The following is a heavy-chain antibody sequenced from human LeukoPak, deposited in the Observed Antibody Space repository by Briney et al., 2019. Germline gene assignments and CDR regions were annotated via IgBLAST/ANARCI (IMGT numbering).Heavy chain of an antibody. CDR3: ARTHYGGNSGWFDP. D-gene: IGHD4-23*01. CDR1: GFTLSSYA. Sequence: GGSLRLSCAASGFTLSSYAMSWVRQAPGKGLEWVANIKQDGSEKYYVDSVKGRFTISRDNAKNSLYLQMNSLRAEDTAVYYCARTHYGGNSGWFDPWGQGTLVTVSS. V-gene: IGHV3-7*01. J-gene: IGHJ5*02. CDR2: IKQDGSEK.